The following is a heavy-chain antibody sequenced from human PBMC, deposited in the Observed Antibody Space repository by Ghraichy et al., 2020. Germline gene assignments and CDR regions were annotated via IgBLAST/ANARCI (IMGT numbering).Heavy chain of an antibody. CDR1: GFTVSSDH. Sequence: GALRLSCAASGFTVSSDHMYWVRQAPGKGLEWVSVIYNAAAGGDAHHADSLKGRFTISRDNSKNTLYLQMNSLTTADTAIYYCARDPGLTNGPDVWGQGTAVIVSS. CDR3: ARDPGLTNGPDV. CDR2: IYNAAAGGDA. V-gene: IGHV3-53*05. D-gene: IGHD1/OR15-1a*01. J-gene: IGHJ6*02.